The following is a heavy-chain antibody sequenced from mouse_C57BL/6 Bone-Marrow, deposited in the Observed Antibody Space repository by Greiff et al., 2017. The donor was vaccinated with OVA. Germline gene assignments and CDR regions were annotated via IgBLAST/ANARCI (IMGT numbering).Heavy chain of an antibody. CDR3: ARPDSSGYDY. Sequence: EVQVVESGGGLVKPGGSLTLSCAASGFTFSDYGMHWVRQAPEKGLEWVAYISRGSSTIYYADTVKGRVTISRDNARNTLFLQMTSLRSEDTAMYYGARPDSSGYDYWGQGTTLTVSS. CDR2: ISRGSSTI. V-gene: IGHV5-17*01. CDR1: GFTFSDYG. D-gene: IGHD3-2*02. J-gene: IGHJ2*01.